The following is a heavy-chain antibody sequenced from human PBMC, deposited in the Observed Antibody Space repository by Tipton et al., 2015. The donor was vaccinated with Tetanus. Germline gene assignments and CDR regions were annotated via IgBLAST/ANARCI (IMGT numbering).Heavy chain of an antibody. D-gene: IGHD2-15*01. Sequence: CAASGFIFSSYGIHWVRQAPGKGLEWLAVSWYDGTDKYYADSVKGRFTISRDNSKNTLYLQRNSLRAEDTALYYCAREADCSGGSCFSGDFDPWGQGTQVTVSS. CDR1: GFIFSSYG. V-gene: IGHV3-33*01. CDR2: SWYDGTDK. CDR3: AREADCSGGSCFSGDFDP. J-gene: IGHJ5*02.